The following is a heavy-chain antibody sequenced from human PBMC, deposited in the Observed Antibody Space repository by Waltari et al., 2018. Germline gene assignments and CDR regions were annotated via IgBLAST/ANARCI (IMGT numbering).Heavy chain of an antibody. V-gene: IGHV4-59*11. CDR3: ARASYGSGSSWFDP. J-gene: IGHJ5*02. Sequence: QVQLQESGPGLVKPSETLSLICSVSGGSISTHFWVWIRKPPGKTLEWLGNIYSSGSTNYNPSLTSRVTRSLDTSKTQFSLKLRSVSAADTAVYYWARASYGSGSSWFDPWGQGNLVTVSS. CDR1: GGSISTHF. CDR2: IYSSGST. D-gene: IGHD3-10*01.